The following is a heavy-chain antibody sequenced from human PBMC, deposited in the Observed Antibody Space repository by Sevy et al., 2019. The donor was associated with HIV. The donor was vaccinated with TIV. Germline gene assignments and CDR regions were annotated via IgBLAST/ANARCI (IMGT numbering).Heavy chain of an antibody. CDR3: ARGSCRGGSCYSGAYFPPYYLDY. CDR1: GGTLSSYA. V-gene: IGHV1-69*13. D-gene: IGHD2-15*01. Sequence: ASVKVSCKASGGTLSSYAFNWVRQAPGQGLEWMGRIIPIFNTVNYAQNFQGRVTITADEATSTAYMELSSLRSEDTAVYYCARGSCRGGSCYSGAYFPPYYLDYWGQGTLVTVSS. CDR2: IIPIFNTV. J-gene: IGHJ4*02.